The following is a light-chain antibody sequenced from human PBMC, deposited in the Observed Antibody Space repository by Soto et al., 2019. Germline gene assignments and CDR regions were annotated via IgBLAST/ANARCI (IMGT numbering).Light chain of an antibody. J-gene: IGLJ2*01. Sequence: QSALTRPASVSGSPGQSIAISCTGTSTDVGAYNYVSWYQQHPGKAPKVMIYDVKNRPSGVSDRFSGSKSGNTASLTISGLQAEDEADYYCSSYTSSSSVIFGGGTKLTVL. CDR3: SSYTSSSSVI. CDR1: STDVGAYNY. V-gene: IGLV2-14*03. CDR2: DVK.